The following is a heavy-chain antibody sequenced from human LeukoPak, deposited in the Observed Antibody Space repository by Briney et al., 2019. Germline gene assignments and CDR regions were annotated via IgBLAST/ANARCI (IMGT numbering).Heavy chain of an antibody. V-gene: IGHV1-8*01. CDR3: ARGDEAYCSGGSCYPSY. Sequence: ASVKVSCKASGYTFTSYDINWVRQATGQGLEWMGWKNPNSGNTGYAQKFQGRVTMTRNTSISTAYMELSSLRSEDTAVYYCARGDEAYCSGGSCYPSYWGQGTLVTVSS. CDR2: KNPNSGNT. J-gene: IGHJ4*02. CDR1: GYTFTSYD. D-gene: IGHD2-15*01.